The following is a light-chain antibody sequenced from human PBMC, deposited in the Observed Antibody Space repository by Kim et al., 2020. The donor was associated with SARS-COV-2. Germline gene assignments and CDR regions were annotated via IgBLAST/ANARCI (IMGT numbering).Light chain of an antibody. CDR1: SSDVGGYNF. J-gene: IGLJ2*01. CDR2: EVR. CDR3: CSYAGGSVV. Sequence: QSALTQPASVSGSPGQSLTISCTGASSDVGGYNFVSWYQKHPGKAPKLMIYEVRKRPSGVSNRFSGSKSGNTASLTISGLQAEEEADYYCCSYAGGSVVFGGGTQLTVL. V-gene: IGLV2-23*02.